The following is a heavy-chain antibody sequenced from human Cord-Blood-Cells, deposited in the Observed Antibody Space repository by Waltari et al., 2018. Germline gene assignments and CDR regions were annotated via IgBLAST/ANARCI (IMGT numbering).Heavy chain of an antibody. CDR1: AFNFCTCG. J-gene: IGHJ6*03. D-gene: IGHD2-2*01. Sequence: EVQLVESGAGWAQPGGSLRPSRAASAFNFCTCGLRAVCAAPEKGLEWVANIKQDGSEKYDVDSVKGRFTISRDNAKNSLYLQMNSLRAEDTAVYYCARGGPAASPYYMDVWGKGTTVTVSS. CDR3: ARGGPAASPYYMDV. V-gene: IGHV3-7*01. CDR2: IKQDGSEK.